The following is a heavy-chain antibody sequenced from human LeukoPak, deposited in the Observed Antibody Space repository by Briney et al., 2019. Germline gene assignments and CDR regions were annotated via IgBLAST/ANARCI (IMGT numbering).Heavy chain of an antibody. V-gene: IGHV3-23*01. CDR2: ISGSGNRT. D-gene: IGHD3/OR15-3a*01. J-gene: IGHJ4*02. CDR1: GFTFSNYD. CDR3: RTFNH. Sequence: GGSLKLSCAASGFTFSNYDMTWVRQAPGKGLEWVSSISGSGNRTYYTDSVKGRFTISRDNFKNTLYLQMSSLRVEDTAVYYCRTFNHWGQGILVTVSS.